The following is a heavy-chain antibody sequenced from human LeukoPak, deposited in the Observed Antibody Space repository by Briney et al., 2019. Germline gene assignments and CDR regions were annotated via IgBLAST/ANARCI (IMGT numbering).Heavy chain of an antibody. D-gene: IGHD4-17*01. J-gene: IGHJ4*02. V-gene: IGHV1-18*01. CDR2: ISAYNGNT. CDR3: ATRILGYGDYFDY. Sequence: GASVKVSXKASGYTFTSYGTSWVRQAPGQGLEWMGWISAYNGNTNYAQKLQGRVTMTTDTSTSTAYMELRSLRSDDTAVYYCATRILGYGDYFDYWGQGTLVTVSS. CDR1: GYTFTSYG.